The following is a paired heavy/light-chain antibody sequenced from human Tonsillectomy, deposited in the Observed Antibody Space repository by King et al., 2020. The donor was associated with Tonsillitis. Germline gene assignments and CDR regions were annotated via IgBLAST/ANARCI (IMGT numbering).Heavy chain of an antibody. V-gene: IGHV2-70*04. J-gene: IGHJ5*01. CDR2: IDWDDET. CDR3: ARMADIRWFDS. D-gene: IGHD3-10*01. CDR1: GFSLNSPGMR. Sequence: QVTLRESGPALVRPTQTLTLTCAYSGFSLNSPGMRVSWIRQPPGKALEWLARIDWDDETFYNTSLKTRLTISKDTTKNHVVLTMNNMDPADTATYYCARMADIRWFDSWGQGTLVTVSS.
Light chain of an antibody. Sequence: SYVLTQPPSVSVAPGQTARITCERNNIGSKSVNWYQQKPGQAPVLVIYYDSDRPSGIPERFSGSNSGNTATLTISTVEAGDEADYYCQVWDSSSDHLYVFGTGTKVTV. V-gene: IGLV3-21*01. CDR2: YDS. J-gene: IGLJ1*01. CDR3: QVWDSSSDHLYV. CDR1: NIGSKS.